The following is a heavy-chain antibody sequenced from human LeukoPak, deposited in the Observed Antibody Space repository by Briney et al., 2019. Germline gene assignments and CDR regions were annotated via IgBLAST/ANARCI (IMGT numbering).Heavy chain of an antibody. CDR3: ARDTPPPYCGGDCYSLDY. CDR2: IIPILGIA. CDR1: GGTFSSYA. V-gene: IGHV1-69*10. D-gene: IGHD2-21*02. J-gene: IGHJ4*02. Sequence: SVKVSCKASGGTFSSYAISWVRQAPGQGLEWMGGIIPILGIANYAQKFQGRVTITADKSTSTAYMELSSLRSEDTAVYYCARDTPPPYCGGDCYSLDYWGQGTLVTVSS.